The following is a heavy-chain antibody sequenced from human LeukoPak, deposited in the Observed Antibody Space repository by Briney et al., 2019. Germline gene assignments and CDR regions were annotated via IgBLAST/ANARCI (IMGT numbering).Heavy chain of an antibody. V-gene: IGHV1-24*01. CDR3: ARDSGSYRDYMDV. D-gene: IGHD1-26*01. CDR1: GYTFTSYY. CDR2: FDPEDGET. Sequence: ASVKVSCKASGYTFTSYYMHWVRQAPGKGLEWMGGFDPEDGETIYAQRFQGRVTTTEDTSTDTAYMELSSLRSEDTAVYYCARDSGSYRDYMDVWGKGTTVTVSS. J-gene: IGHJ6*03.